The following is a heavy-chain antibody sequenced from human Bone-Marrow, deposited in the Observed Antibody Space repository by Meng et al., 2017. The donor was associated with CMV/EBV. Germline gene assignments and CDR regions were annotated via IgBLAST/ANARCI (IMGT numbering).Heavy chain of an antibody. CDR3: ATAILSSGYYYVLDY. V-gene: IGHV1-24*01. D-gene: IGHD3-22*01. CDR2: FDPEDGET. J-gene: IGHJ4*02. CDR1: GYTFTSYG. Sequence: ASVKVSCKASGYTFTSYGISWVRQAPGQGLEWMGGFDPEDGETIYAQKFQGRVTMTEDTSTDTAYMELSSLRSEDTAVYYCATAILSSGYYYVLDYWGQGTLVTVSS.